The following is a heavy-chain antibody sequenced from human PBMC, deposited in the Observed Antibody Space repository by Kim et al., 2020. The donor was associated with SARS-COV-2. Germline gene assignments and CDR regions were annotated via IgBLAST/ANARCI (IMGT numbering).Heavy chain of an antibody. Sequence: AQKLQGRVTMTTDTSTSTAYMELRRLRSDDTAVYYCARGQITIFGADFDYWGQGTLVTVSS. J-gene: IGHJ4*02. CDR3: ARGQITIFGADFDY. V-gene: IGHV1-18*01. D-gene: IGHD3-3*01.